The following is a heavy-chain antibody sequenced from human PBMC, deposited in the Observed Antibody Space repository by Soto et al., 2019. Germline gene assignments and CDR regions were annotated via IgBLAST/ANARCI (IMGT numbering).Heavy chain of an antibody. CDR1: GFTFSSYA. CDR3: AKPPDYNWNDY. D-gene: IGHD1-20*01. CDR2: VSGSGGST. Sequence: LRLSCAASGFTFSSYAMSWVRQAPGKWLEWTSAVSGSGGSTYYADSVKGRFTISRDNSKDTLYLQMNNLRAEDTAVYYCAKPPDYNWNDYWGQGTLVTVSS. J-gene: IGHJ4*02. V-gene: IGHV3-23*01.